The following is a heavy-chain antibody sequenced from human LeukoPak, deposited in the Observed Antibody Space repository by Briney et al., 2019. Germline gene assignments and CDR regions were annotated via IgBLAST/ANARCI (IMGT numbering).Heavy chain of an antibody. V-gene: IGHV5-51*01. CDR3: ASLPYCGGDCYPNWFDP. D-gene: IGHD2-21*02. J-gene: IGHJ5*02. Sequence: GESLKISCKGSGYSFTSYWIGWVRQMPGKGLEWMGIIYPGDSDTTYSPSFQGHVPISADKSINTADLQWSSLKASDTAMYYCASLPYCGGDCYPNWFDPWGQGTLVTVSS. CDR1: GYSFTSYW. CDR2: IYPGDSDT.